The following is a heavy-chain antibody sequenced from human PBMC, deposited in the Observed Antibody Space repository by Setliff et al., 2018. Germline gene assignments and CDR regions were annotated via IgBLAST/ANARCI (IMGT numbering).Heavy chain of an antibody. CDR2: INAGNGDT. CDR3: ARGRPTANPYYYYYMDV. Sequence: ASVKVSCKASGYTFTNYAIHWVRQAPGQRLEWMGWINAGNGDTKYSQDFQGRVTITRDTSASTAYMDLSSLRSDDMAVYYCARGRPTANPYYYYYMDVWGKGTTVTSP. D-gene: IGHD4-4*01. V-gene: IGHV1-3*03. CDR1: GYTFTNYA. J-gene: IGHJ6*03.